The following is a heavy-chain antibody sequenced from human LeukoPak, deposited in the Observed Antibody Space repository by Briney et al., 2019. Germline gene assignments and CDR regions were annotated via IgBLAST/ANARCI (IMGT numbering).Heavy chain of an antibody. D-gene: IGHD4-23*01. CDR2: INSDGSSI. CDR1: GFTFSSHW. J-gene: IGHJ4*02. Sequence: GGSLRLSCAASGFTFSSHWMHWVRQAPGKGLVWVSRINSDGSSISYADSVKGRFTISRDNAKNTLYLQINSLRAEDTAVYYCARGRPHGNDYWGQGTLVTVSS. CDR3: ARGRPHGNDY. V-gene: IGHV3-74*01.